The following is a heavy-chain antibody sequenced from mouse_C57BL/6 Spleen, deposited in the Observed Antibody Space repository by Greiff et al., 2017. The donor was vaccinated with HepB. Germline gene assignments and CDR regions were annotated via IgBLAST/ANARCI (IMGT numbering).Heavy chain of an antibody. D-gene: IGHD1-1*01. J-gene: IGHJ1*03. V-gene: IGHV7-3*01. CDR3: ARYRATVRYFDV. Sequence: EVMLVESGGGLVQPGGSLSLSCAASGFTFTDYYMSWVRQPPGKALEWLGFIRNKANGYTTEYSASVKGRFTISRDNSQSILYLQMNALRAEDSATYYCARYRATVRYFDVWGTGTTVTVSS. CDR2: IRNKANGYTT. CDR1: GFTFTDYY.